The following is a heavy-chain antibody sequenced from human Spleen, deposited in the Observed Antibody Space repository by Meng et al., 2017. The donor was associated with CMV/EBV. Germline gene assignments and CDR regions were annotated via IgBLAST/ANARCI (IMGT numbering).Heavy chain of an antibody. V-gene: IGHV3-9*01. J-gene: IGHJ4*02. CDR1: GCSFDDYA. CDR3: AKVKVKDDFWEGSLDYFDL. Sequence: GGSLRLSCAASGCSFDDYAIHWVRQAPGKGLEWVSGISSDSTIDYADSVKGRFTISRDNAKNSVYLQMNSLRTEDTALYYCAKVKVKDDFWEGSLDYFDLWGRGTLVTVSS. CDR2: ISSDSTI. D-gene: IGHD3-3*01.